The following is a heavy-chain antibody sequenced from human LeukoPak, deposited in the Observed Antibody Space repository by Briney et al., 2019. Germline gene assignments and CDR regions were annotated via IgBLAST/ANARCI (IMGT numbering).Heavy chain of an antibody. CDR1: GFTFSSYW. D-gene: IGHD3-9*01. CDR3: ALTGYYFLGAFDI. CDR2: INSGGSST. V-gene: IGHV3-74*01. Sequence: PGGSLRLSCAASGFTFSSYWMHWVRQAPGKGLVWVSRINSGGSSTNYADSVKGRFTISRDNAKNTLYLQMNSLRAEDTAVYYCALTGYYFLGAFDIWGQGTMVTVSS. J-gene: IGHJ3*02.